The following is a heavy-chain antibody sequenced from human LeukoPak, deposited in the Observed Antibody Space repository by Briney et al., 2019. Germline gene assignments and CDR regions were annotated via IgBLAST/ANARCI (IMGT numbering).Heavy chain of an antibody. Sequence: GGSLRLSCAASGFTFSSYTMNWVRQAPGKGLEWVSSIAGSSGYISYADSVKGRFTISRDNAKKSLYLQMTSLTAEDTAVYYCARDRRAYCGGDCYLGFDYWGRGTLVTVSS. CDR1: GFTFSSYT. V-gene: IGHV3-21*01. J-gene: IGHJ4*01. D-gene: IGHD2-21*02. CDR2: IAGSSGYI. CDR3: ARDRRAYCGGDCYLGFDY.